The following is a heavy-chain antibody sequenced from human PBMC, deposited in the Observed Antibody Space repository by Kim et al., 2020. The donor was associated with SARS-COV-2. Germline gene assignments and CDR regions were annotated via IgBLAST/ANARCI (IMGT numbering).Heavy chain of an antibody. Sequence: GGSLRLSCVGSGFFFGGYSLNWVRQAPGKGLEWVSYISGSRVAIYYADSVKGLFTISRVNARNSLYLQMNSPRAEATAVYYCTRFVGDGTEASCYLEY. CDR3: TRFVGDGTEASCYLEY. CDR1: GFFFGGYS. D-gene: IGHD3-3*01. CDR2: ISGSRVAI. V-gene: IGHV3-48*01. J-gene: IGHJ1*01.